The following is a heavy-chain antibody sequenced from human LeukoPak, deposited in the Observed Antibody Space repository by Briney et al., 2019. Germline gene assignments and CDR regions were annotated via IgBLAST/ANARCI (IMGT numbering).Heavy chain of an antibody. CDR3: VKDDGWVQYAN. J-gene: IGHJ4*02. V-gene: IGHV3-23*01. D-gene: IGHD5-24*01. CDR1: GFIFSHHG. Sequence: GGSLRLSCAASGFIFSHHGMNWVRQAPGKGLEWVSGIRTGGVTTYYADSVKGWFIISRDNSKNTVYLQMNSLSAEDAAVYYCVKDDGWVQYANWGQGTLVTVSS. CDR2: IRTGGVTT.